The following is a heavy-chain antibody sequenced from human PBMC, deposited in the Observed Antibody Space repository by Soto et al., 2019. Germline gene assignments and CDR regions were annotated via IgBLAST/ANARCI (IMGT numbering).Heavy chain of an antibody. Sequence: QVQLVQSGAEVKKPGASVKIACKASGYTFNTYDINWVRQATGQGLEWMGWMNPNNGKTGYAQKFQGRVTMTRDTAISTVEVEMSRRRSEDTDVYYYARRKEQAGPIYFDYWGQGTLVTVSS. CDR2: MNPNNGKT. V-gene: IGHV1-8*01. D-gene: IGHD6-13*01. CDR1: GYTFNTYD. CDR3: ARRKEQAGPIYFDY. J-gene: IGHJ4*02.